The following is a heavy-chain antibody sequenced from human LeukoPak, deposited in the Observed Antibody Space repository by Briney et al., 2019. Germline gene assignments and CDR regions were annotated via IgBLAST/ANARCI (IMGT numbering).Heavy chain of an antibody. CDR3: AREGSGYTSGDNDAFDL. Sequence: GGSLRLSCAASGFSVRSNYMSWVRQAPGKGLEWVSVIKSDGVARYADSVKGRFTISRDSSKNAVYLQMSSLRGEDTAVYYCAREGSGYTSGDNDAFDLWGQGTMVTVSS. CDR2: IKSDGVA. CDR1: GFSVRSNY. V-gene: IGHV3-53*01. D-gene: IGHD5-12*01. J-gene: IGHJ3*01.